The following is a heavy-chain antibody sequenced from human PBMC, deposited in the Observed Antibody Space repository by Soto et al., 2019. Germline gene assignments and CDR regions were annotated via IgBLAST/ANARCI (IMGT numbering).Heavy chain of an antibody. CDR3: ARSHCTNGVCYRFKARFDP. V-gene: IGHV5-10-1*03. D-gene: IGHD2-8*01. Sequence: EVQLVQSGAEVKKPGESLRISCKGSGYSFTSYWISWVRQMPGKGLEWMGRIDPSDSYTNYSPSFQGHVTISADKSISTAYLQWSSLKASDTAMYYCARSHCTNGVCYRFKARFDPWGQGTLVTVSS. CDR2: IDPSDSYT. J-gene: IGHJ5*02. CDR1: GYSFTSYW.